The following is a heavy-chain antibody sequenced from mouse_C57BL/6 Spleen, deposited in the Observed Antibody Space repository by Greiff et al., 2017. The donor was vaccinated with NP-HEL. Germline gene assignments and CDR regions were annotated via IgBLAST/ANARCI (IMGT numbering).Heavy chain of an antibody. D-gene: IGHD1-1*01. J-gene: IGHJ4*01. V-gene: IGHV1-59*01. CDR1: GYTFTSYW. Sequence: QVQLQQPGAELVRPGTSVKLSCKASGYTFTSYWMHWVKQRPGQGLEWIGVIDPSDSYTNYNQKFKGKATLTVDTSSSTAYMQLSSLTSEDSAVYYWYYYGSRSAMDDWGKGTSVTVAS. CDR3: YYYGSRSAMDD. CDR2: IDPSDSYT.